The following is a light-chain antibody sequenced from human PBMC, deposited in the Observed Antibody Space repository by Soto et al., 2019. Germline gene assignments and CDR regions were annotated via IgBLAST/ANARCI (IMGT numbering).Light chain of an antibody. CDR2: AAS. Sequence: DIQMTQSPSSLSASVGDRVTITCRASQSISSYLNWYQQKPGKAPKLLIYAASSLQSGVPSRFSGSGSGTDFTLTISSLQPEDFATYYCQQSYSTPWTFGQATKVAS. V-gene: IGKV1-39*01. CDR1: QSISSY. J-gene: IGKJ1*01. CDR3: QQSYSTPWT.